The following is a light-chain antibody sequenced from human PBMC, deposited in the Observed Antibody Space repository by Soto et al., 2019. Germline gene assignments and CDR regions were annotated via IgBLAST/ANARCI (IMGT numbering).Light chain of an antibody. CDR2: GAS. CDR1: QSINSNY. CDR3: QRYGSSPRT. J-gene: IGKJ1*01. V-gene: IGKV3-20*01. Sequence: EIVLTQSPGTLSLSPGERATVSCRASQSINSNYLAWYQQKPGQAPRLLIYGASSRATCIPDRFSGSGSGTEFTLTISRLEPEDCAVYYCQRYGSSPRTCGQGTKVEIK.